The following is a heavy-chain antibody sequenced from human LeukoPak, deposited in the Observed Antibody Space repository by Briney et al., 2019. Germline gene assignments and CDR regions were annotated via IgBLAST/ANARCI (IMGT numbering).Heavy chain of an antibody. CDR1: GFTFTIYS. D-gene: IGHD6-13*01. V-gene: IGHV3-21*01. CDR3: ASEGGYSSNADY. Sequence: GGSLRLSCAASGFTFTIYSMNWVRQAPGKGLEWVSSISSSSAYIYYADSVKGRFTISRDNATNSLYLQMNSLRAEDTAVYYCASEGGYSSNADYWGQGTLVTVSS. CDR2: ISSSSAYI. J-gene: IGHJ4*02.